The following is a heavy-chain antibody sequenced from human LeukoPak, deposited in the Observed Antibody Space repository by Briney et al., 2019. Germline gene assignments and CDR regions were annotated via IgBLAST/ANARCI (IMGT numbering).Heavy chain of an antibody. CDR1: GFTFSSDA. J-gene: IGHJ4*02. CDR2: IRGSGGNT. D-gene: IGHD3-22*01. CDR3: AKDLGDSSGYYRFDFDY. Sequence: PGGSLRLSCEVSGFTFSSDAMSWVRQVPRKGLEWVSSIRGSGGNTYYADSVKGRFTISRDNSKNTLYLQMNSLRAEDTAVYYCAKDLGDSSGYYRFDFDYWGQGTLVTVSS. V-gene: IGHV3-23*01.